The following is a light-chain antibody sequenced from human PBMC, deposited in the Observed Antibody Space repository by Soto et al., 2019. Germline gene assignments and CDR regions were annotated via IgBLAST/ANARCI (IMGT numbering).Light chain of an antibody. Sequence: EIVLTQSPATLSLSPGERATLSCRASQSVSRYLAWYQQKPGQAPRLLIYDASNRAAGIPARFSGSGSGTDFTLTISSLDPDDFSVYYCQQRSNWPLTFCGGTKVEI. V-gene: IGKV3-11*01. CDR1: QSVSRY. CDR2: DAS. CDR3: QQRSNWPLT. J-gene: IGKJ4*01.